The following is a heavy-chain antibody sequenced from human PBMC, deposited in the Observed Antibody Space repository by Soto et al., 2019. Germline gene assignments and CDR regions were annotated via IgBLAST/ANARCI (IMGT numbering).Heavy chain of an antibody. CDR3: ARTGYDDTNGYPDAFDI. Sequence: EVQLVESGGGLVQRGGSLRLSCAASTFTFSRYSMNWVRQAPGKGLEWLSYISGSSSTIYYADSVKGRFTISRDNAKNSVYLQMNSLRDEDTAIYYCARTGYDDTNGYPDAFDIWGQGTMVTVSS. CDR2: ISGSSSTI. V-gene: IGHV3-48*02. D-gene: IGHD3-22*01. J-gene: IGHJ3*02. CDR1: TFTFSRYS.